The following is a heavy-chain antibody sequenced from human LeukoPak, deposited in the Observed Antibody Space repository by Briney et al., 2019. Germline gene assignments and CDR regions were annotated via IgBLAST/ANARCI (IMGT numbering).Heavy chain of an antibody. V-gene: IGHV3-30*06. CDR3: ARDRVPPASGVFTYYMDV. Sequence: GGSLRLSCAASGFTFSSYGMHWVRQAPGKGLEWVAVISYDGSKKFYADSVKGRFTISRDNSKNTLYLQMNSLRAEDTAVYSCARDRVPPASGVFTYYMDVWGKGTTVIVSS. CDR1: GFTFSSYG. D-gene: IGHD3-10*01. CDR2: ISYDGSKK. J-gene: IGHJ6*03.